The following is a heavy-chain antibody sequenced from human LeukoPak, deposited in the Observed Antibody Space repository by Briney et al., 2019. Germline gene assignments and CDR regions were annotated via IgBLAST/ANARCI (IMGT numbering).Heavy chain of an antibody. Sequence: GGSLRLSCAASGFTFNNYAMSWVRQAPGMGLEWLSYVSGSGGATYYAASVKGRFTISRDNSKNTVYLQMGSLRAEDTAVYYCAKNRGGTYKYYMDVWGNGTTVSVSS. CDR3: AKNRGGTYKYYMDV. J-gene: IGHJ6*03. CDR1: GFTFNNYA. D-gene: IGHD1-1*01. V-gene: IGHV3-23*01. CDR2: VSGSGGAT.